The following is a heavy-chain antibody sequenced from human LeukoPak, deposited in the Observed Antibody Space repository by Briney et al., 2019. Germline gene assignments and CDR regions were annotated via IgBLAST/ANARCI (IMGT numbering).Heavy chain of an antibody. CDR2: INPSGGST. CDR1: GYTFTSYY. V-gene: IGHV1-46*01. J-gene: IGHJ5*02. CDR3: ARAGYCSGGSCSDWFDP. Sequence: ASVKVSCKASGYTFTSYYMHWVRQALGQGLEWMGIINPSGGSTSYAQKFQGRVTMTRDTSTSTVYMELSSLRSEDTAVYYCARAGYCSGGSCSDWFDPWGQGTLVTVSS. D-gene: IGHD2-15*01.